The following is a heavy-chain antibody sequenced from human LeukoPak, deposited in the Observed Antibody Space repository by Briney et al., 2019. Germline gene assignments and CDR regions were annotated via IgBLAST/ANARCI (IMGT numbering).Heavy chain of an antibody. J-gene: IGHJ6*03. CDR3: AREAGTGVYYYYMDV. V-gene: IGHV3-21*01. Sequence: GGSLRLSCTASGFTFSSYWMSWVRQAPGKGLEWVSSISSSSSYIYYADSVKGRFTISRDNAKNSLYLQMNSLRAEDTAVYYCAREAGTGVYYYYMDVWGKGTTVTISS. CDR2: ISSSSSYI. CDR1: GFTFSSYW. D-gene: IGHD6-13*01.